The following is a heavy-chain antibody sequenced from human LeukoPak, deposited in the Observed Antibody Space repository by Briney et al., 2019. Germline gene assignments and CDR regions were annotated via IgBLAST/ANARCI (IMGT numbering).Heavy chain of an antibody. CDR1: GYTFTSYG. J-gene: IGHJ5*02. V-gene: IGHV1-8*02. CDR2: MNPNSGNT. CDR3: ARGPFRLWVVVAARNWFDP. Sequence: ASVKVSCKASGYTFTSYGISWVRQAPGQGLEWMGWMNPNSGNTGYAQKFQGRVTMTRNTSISTAYMELSSLRSEDTAVYYCARGPFRLWVVVAARNWFDPWGQGTLVTVSS. D-gene: IGHD2-15*01.